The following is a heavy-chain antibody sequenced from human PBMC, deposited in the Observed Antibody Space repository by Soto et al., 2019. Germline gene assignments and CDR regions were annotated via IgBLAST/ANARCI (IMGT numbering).Heavy chain of an antibody. CDR1: GFTFSSYG. CDR2: IWYDGSNK. Sequence: GGSLRLSCAASGFTFSSYGMHWVRQAPGKGLEWVAVIWYDGSNKYYADSVKGRFTISRDNSKNTLYLQMNSLRAEDTAVYYCARRSEHYYYYGMDVWGQGTTVTVYS. V-gene: IGHV3-33*01. CDR3: ARRSEHYYYYGMDV. J-gene: IGHJ6*02.